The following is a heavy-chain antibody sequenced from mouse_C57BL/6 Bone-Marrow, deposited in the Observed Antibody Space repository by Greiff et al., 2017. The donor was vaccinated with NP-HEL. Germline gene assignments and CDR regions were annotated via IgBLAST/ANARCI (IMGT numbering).Heavy chain of an antibody. CDR2: ISSGGSYT. V-gene: IGHV5-6*01. J-gene: IGHJ3*01. CDR1: GFTFSSYG. D-gene: IGHD2-9*01. CDR3: ARHRAYYGYAWFAY. Sequence: EVKLVESGGDLVKPGGSLQLSCAASGFTFSSYGMSWVRQTPDKRLEWVATISSGGSYTYYPDSVKGRVTISRANAKNTLYLQMSSLKSEDTAMYYCARHRAYYGYAWFAYWGQGTLVTVSA.